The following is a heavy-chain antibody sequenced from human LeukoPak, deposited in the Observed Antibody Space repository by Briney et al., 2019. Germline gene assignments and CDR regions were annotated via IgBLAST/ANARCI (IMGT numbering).Heavy chain of an antibody. J-gene: IGHJ4*02. CDR3: ARGEYDSSAYWGYYFEN. CDR2: IYSSGST. Sequence: SETLSLTCTVSGVSISSGSYYWSWVRQPAGKGLEWIGRIYSSGSTNYSPSFKSRVTISVDTSKNQFSLNLSSVTVADTAVYYCARGEYDSSAYWGYYFENWGQGTLVTVSS. V-gene: IGHV4-61*02. D-gene: IGHD3-22*01. CDR1: GVSISSGSYY.